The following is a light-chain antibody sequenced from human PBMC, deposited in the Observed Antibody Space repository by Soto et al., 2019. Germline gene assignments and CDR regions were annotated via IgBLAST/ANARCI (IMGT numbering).Light chain of an antibody. CDR2: AAS. CDR3: QQYKSHPVT. V-gene: IGKV1-16*01. CDR1: QGISTY. Sequence: DIQMTQSPSSLSESAVDRVKINFRASQGISTYLNWYQQKPGKAPKLLIYAASTLQSGVPSRFSGSGSGTDFTLTISSLQPDDFATYYCQQYKSHPVTCGQGTKGDIK. J-gene: IGKJ1*01.